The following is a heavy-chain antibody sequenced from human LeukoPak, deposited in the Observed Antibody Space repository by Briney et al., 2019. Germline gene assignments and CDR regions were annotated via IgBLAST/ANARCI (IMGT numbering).Heavy chain of an antibody. CDR1: GGSFSGCY. CDR2: INHSGST. V-gene: IGHV4-34*01. D-gene: IGHD6-13*01. Sequence: SETLSLTCAVYGGSFSGCYWSWIRQPPGKGLEWIGEINHSGSTNYNPSLKSRVTISVDTSKNQFSLKLSSVTAADTAVYYCARRGAAGTIDYWGQGTLVTVSS. J-gene: IGHJ4*02. CDR3: ARRGAAGTIDY.